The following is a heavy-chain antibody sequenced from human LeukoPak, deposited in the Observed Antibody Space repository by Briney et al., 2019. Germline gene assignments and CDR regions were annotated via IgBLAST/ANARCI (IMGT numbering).Heavy chain of an antibody. CDR2: IYSGGST. Sequence: GGSLRLSCAASGFTVSSNYMSWVRQAPGKGLEWVSVIYSGGSTYYADSVKGRFTISRDNSKNTLYLQMNSLRAEDTAVYYCAKDWGSGWYYFDYWGQGTLVTVSS. CDR1: GFTVSSNY. CDR3: AKDWGSGWYYFDY. V-gene: IGHV3-53*05. J-gene: IGHJ4*02. D-gene: IGHD6-19*01.